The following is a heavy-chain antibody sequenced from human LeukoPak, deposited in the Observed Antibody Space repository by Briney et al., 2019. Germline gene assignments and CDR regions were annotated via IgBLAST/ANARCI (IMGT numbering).Heavy chain of an antibody. V-gene: IGHV4-30-2*01. J-gene: IGHJ6*03. D-gene: IGHD6-6*01. CDR2: IYHGGSA. CDR3: ARDREAARPDYYYMDV. Sequence: PSETLSLTCAVSGDSISRDNYSWSWIRQPPGKGLEWIGYIYHGGSAYYNPSLKSRVTISVDRSKNQFSLSLTSVTAADTAVYYCARDREAARPDYYYMDVWGKGTTVTVSS. CDR1: GDSISRDNYS.